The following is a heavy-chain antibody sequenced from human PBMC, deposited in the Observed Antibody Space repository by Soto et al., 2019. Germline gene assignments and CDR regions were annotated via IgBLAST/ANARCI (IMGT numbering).Heavy chain of an antibody. J-gene: IGHJ3*02. D-gene: IGHD3-22*01. V-gene: IGHV4-31*02. Sequence: QVQLQESGPGLAKPSQTVSLTCTVSGASLNSGEYYWTWIRQVPGKDLEWIGHIFNTRTIVSTPSLSCGVLISIETSDNYFSLNLDSVTAADTAVYYCARGLGSDNNGHFPAAFDIWGHGTLVTVSA. CDR3: ARGLGSDNNGHFPAAFDI. CDR1: GASLNSGEYY. CDR2: IFNTRTI.